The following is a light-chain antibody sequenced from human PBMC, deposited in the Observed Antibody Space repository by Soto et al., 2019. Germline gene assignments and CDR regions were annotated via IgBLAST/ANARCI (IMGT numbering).Light chain of an antibody. CDR1: QSVTNS. V-gene: IGKV3-11*01. Sequence: IVLTQSPVTLALSQTERATLSCRASQSVTNSLAWYQHKPGQAPRLLIFDASNRATGIPARFSGSGSGTDFTLTISSLEPEDFAVYYCQQGSIFGGGSKVDNK. CDR2: DAS. CDR3: QQGSI. J-gene: IGKJ4*01.